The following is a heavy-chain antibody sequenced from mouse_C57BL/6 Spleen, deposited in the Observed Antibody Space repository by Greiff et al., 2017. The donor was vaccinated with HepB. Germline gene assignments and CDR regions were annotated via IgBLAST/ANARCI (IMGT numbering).Heavy chain of an antibody. CDR1: GYTFTSYW. CDR2: IDPSDSYT. D-gene: IGHD1-1*01. Sequence: VQLQQPGAELVRPGTSVKLSCKASGYTFTSYWMHWVKQRPGQGLEWIGVIDPSDSYTNYNQKFKGKATLTVDTSSSTAYMQLSSLTSEDSAVYYCARYYGSSHFDYWGQGTTLTVSS. V-gene: IGHV1-59*01. CDR3: ARYYGSSHFDY. J-gene: IGHJ2*01.